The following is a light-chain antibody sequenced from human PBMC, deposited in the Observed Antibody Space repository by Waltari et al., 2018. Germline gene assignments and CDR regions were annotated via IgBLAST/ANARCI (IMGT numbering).Light chain of an antibody. J-gene: IGKJ1*01. CDR1: QSVTTN. CDR3: QQYHQRPPWT. Sequence: ETVLTQSPGILSVSPGERATLSCRASQSVTTNLPGYQQTPGLVPRLLIYDVSTRAAGVPARLSGSGSGTEFTLTISSLQSEDFAVYYCQQYHQRPPWTFGPGTKVEMK. V-gene: IGKV3-15*01. CDR2: DVS.